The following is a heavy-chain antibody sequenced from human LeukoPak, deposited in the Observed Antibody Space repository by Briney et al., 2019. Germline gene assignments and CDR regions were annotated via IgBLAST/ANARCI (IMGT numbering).Heavy chain of an antibody. Sequence: ASVKVSCKASGYTFTNYGISWVRQAPGQGLEWMGWISIYNGNTNYAQNLQGRVTLTTDTSTSTAYMELRSLRSDDTAVYYCARSRHSSGYYPFDYWGQGTLVTASS. D-gene: IGHD3-22*01. V-gene: IGHV1-18*01. CDR3: ARSRHSSGYYPFDY. CDR2: ISIYNGNT. CDR1: GYTFTNYG. J-gene: IGHJ4*02.